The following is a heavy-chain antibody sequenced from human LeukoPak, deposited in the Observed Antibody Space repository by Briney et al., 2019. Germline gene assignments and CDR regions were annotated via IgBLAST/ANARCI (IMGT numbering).Heavy chain of an antibody. CDR1: GFTFSSYS. CDR2: ISSSSSYI. Sequence: GGSLRLSCAASGFTFSSYSMNWDRQAPGKGLEWVSSISSSSSYIYYADSVKGRFTISRDNAKNSLYLQMNSLRAEDTAVYYCARGGTITAAGNAWGQGTLVTVSS. CDR3: ARGGTITAAGNA. J-gene: IGHJ4*02. V-gene: IGHV3-21*01. D-gene: IGHD6-13*01.